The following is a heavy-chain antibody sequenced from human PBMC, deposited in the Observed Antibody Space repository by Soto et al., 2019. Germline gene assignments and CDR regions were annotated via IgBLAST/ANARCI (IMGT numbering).Heavy chain of an antibody. Sequence: EVRLVESGGGLVQPGGSLRLACAASGFIFSGHRMTWVRQAPGKGLEWVANIDRDGSGKYYVDSVRGRFTISRDNAENSLYLQMSSLRDEDTALYYCARITVPQNEYLEYWGHGARVTVSS. D-gene: IGHD4-17*01. V-gene: IGHV3-7*01. CDR2: IDRDGSGK. CDR1: GFIFSGHR. CDR3: ARITVPQNEYLEY. J-gene: IGHJ4*01.